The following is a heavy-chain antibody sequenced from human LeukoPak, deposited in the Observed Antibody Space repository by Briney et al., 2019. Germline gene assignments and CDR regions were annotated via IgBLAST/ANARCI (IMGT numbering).Heavy chain of an antibody. CDR3: ARGVGTMGGRPDY. V-gene: IGHV3-33*01. D-gene: IGHD1/OR15-1a*01. J-gene: IGHJ4*01. CDR2: IWYDGSNK. CDR1: GFTFRDYA. Sequence: GGSLRLSCVGSGFTFRDYAMHWVRQAPDRGLEWVASIWYDGSNKYYADSVTGRFPISRDNSKNTVYLQMNSQRVEDTAIYYCARGVGTMGGRPDYWGQGTQVTVSS.